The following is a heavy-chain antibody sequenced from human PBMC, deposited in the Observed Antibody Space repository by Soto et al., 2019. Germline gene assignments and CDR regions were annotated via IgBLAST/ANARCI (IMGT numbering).Heavy chain of an antibody. Sequence: ASVKVSCKASGYTFTSYGISWVRQAPGQGLEWMGWISAYNGNTNYAQKLQGRVTLTTDTSTSTAYLELRSLRSDATAVYYCAREVATFGMDVWGQGTTFTVSS. CDR1: GYTFTSYG. CDR2: ISAYNGNT. J-gene: IGHJ6*02. CDR3: AREVATFGMDV. D-gene: IGHD2-15*01. V-gene: IGHV1-18*04.